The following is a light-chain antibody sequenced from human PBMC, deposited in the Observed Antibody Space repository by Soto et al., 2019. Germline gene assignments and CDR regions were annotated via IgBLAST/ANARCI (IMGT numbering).Light chain of an antibody. CDR1: QSISSW. Sequence: GDRVPITCRASQSISSWLAWYQQKPGKAPKLLIYDASSLESGVPSRFSGSGSGTEFTLTISSLQPDDFATYYCQQYKSYWTFGQGTKVDIK. J-gene: IGKJ1*01. CDR3: QQYKSYWT. V-gene: IGKV1-5*01. CDR2: DAS.